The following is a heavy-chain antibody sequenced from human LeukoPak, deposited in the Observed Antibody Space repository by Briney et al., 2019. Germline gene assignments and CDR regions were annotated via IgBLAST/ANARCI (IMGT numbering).Heavy chain of an antibody. Sequence: ASVKVSCKASGYTFTSHYIHWVRQAPGQGPEWMGWISAYSGHTNYAQKLQGRVTMTTDTSTSTAYMELRSLRSDDTAVYYCARDNHSGSWSWFDPWGQGTLVSVSA. V-gene: IGHV1-18*04. CDR2: ISAYSGHT. D-gene: IGHD6-13*01. J-gene: IGHJ5*02. CDR3: ARDNHSGSWSWFDP. CDR1: GYTFTSHY.